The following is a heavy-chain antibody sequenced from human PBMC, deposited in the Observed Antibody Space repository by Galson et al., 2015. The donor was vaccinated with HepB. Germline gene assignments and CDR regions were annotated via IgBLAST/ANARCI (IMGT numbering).Heavy chain of an antibody. CDR2: IQQSGRS. CDR3: ARILGSGSYYGMDV. Sequence: TLSLTCAVSGDSISSGAWSWIRQAPGKGLEWIGYIQQSGRSYYNPSLKSRVTISVDRSKNQVSLKVSSVTAADTAMYYCARILGSGSYYGMDVWGQGTTVTVSS. CDR1: GDSISSGA. D-gene: IGHD3-10*01. V-gene: IGHV4-30-2*01. J-gene: IGHJ6*02.